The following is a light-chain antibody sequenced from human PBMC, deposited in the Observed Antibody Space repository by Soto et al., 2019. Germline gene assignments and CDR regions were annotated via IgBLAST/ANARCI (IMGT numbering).Light chain of an antibody. Sequence: QSVLTQPPSASGTPGQRVTLSCSGSSSNIGSNTVNWYQQLPGTAPKLLIYSNNQRPSGVPERFSGSKSGTSASLAISGLQSEDEADYYCAAWDDSLNGVVFGGGTKLTVL. CDR1: SSNIGSNT. J-gene: IGLJ2*01. CDR2: SNN. CDR3: AAWDDSLNGVV. V-gene: IGLV1-44*01.